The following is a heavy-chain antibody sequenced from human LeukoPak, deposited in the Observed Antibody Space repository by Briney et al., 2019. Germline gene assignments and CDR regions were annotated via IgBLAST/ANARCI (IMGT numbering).Heavy chain of an antibody. J-gene: IGHJ4*02. D-gene: IGHD3-22*01. CDR3: ARFAPYDSSEED. CDR1: GGSISSGGYY. CDR2: IYTSGST. Sequence: SQTLSLTCTVSGGSISSGGYYWSWIRQPGGKGLEWIGRIYTSGSTNYNPSLKSRVTISVDTSKNQFSLKLSSVTAADTAVYYCARFAPYDSSEEDWGQGTLVTVSS. V-gene: IGHV4-61*02.